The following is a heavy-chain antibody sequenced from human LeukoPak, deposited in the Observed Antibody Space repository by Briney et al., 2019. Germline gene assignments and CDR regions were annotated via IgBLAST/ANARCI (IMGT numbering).Heavy chain of an antibody. Sequence: PGGSLRLSCAASGFTFSSYWMSWVRQAPGKGLEWVANIKQDGSEKYYVDSVKGRFTISRDNAKNSLYLQMNSLSAEDTAIYYCARDRRDGYNVLDYWGQGTLVTVSS. J-gene: IGHJ4*02. D-gene: IGHD5-24*01. CDR3: ARDRRDGYNVLDY. CDR1: GFTFSSYW. CDR2: IKQDGSEK. V-gene: IGHV3-7*01.